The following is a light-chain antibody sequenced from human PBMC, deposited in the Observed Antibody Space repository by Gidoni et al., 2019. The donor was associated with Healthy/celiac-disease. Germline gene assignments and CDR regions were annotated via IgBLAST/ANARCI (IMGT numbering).Light chain of an antibody. Sequence: QSALTQPASVSGSPGQSITISCTGTSSDVGSYNLVSWYQQRPGKAPNLMIYEVSKRPSGVSNRFSGSKSGNTASLTISGLQAEDEADYYCCSYAGSSTSFGGGTKLTVL. J-gene: IGLJ2*01. CDR3: CSYAGSSTS. CDR2: EVS. V-gene: IGLV2-23*02. CDR1: SSDVGSYNL.